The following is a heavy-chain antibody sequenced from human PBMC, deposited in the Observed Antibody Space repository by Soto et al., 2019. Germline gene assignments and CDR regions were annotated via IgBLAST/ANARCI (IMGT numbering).Heavy chain of an antibody. D-gene: IGHD3-22*01. Sequence: EVQLLESGGGLVQPGGSLRLSCAASGFTFSSYAMSWVRQAPGKGLEWVSAISGSGGSTYYADSVKGRFTISRDNSKNTLYLQMNSLRAEDTAVYYCASRSSITMIVVVTPFDYWGQGTLVTVSS. V-gene: IGHV3-23*01. CDR2: ISGSGGST. CDR3: ASRSSITMIVVVTPFDY. CDR1: GFTFSSYA. J-gene: IGHJ4*02.